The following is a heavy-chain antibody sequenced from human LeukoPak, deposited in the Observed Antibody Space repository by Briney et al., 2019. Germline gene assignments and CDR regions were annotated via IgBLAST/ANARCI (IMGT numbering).Heavy chain of an antibody. CDR1: GYTFTGYY. Sequence: GASVKVSCKASGYTFTGYYMHWLRQAPGQGLEWMGWINPNSGGTNYAQKFQGRVTMTRDTSISTAYMALSRLRSDDTAVYYCASGPTRNYYYGMDVWGQGTTVTVSS. V-gene: IGHV1-2*02. CDR3: ASGPTRNYYYGMDV. CDR2: INPNSGGT. J-gene: IGHJ6*02.